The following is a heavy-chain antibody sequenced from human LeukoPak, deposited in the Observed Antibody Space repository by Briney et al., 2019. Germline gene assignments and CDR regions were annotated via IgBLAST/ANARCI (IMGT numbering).Heavy chain of an antibody. J-gene: IGHJ1*01. CDR3: TRVCGTGMNDYFQL. CDR1: GLTFSRDW. V-gene: IGHV3-74*01. Sequence: GGSVRLSCEASGLTFSRDWMHWVRQAPGKGLVWVSRINNDGSTTNYADSVKGRFTISRDNAKNTLYLQMNSLRAEDTAVYYCTRVCGTGMNDYFQLWGQGTLVTVSS. CDR2: INNDGSTT. D-gene: IGHD3-10*01.